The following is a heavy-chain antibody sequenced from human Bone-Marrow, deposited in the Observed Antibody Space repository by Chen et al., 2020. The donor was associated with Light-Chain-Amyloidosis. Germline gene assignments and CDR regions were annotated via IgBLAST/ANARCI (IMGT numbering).Heavy chain of an antibody. Sequence: EVQLEQSGPEVKKPGESLKISCKGSGYTFPNYWIGWVRQMPGKGLEWMGVIYPDDSDARYIPSFEGQGTISAENSCTTAYLQWRSLKASDTAMYYCARRRDGYNFDYWGQGTLVTVSS. D-gene: IGHD5-12*01. CDR3: ARRRDGYNFDY. V-gene: IGHV5-51*01. J-gene: IGHJ4*02. CDR2: IYPDDSDA. CDR1: GYTFPNYW.